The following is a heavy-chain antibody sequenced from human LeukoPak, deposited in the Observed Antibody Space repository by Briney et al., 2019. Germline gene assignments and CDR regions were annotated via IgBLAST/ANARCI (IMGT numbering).Heavy chain of an antibody. V-gene: IGHV3-15*01. CDR1: GFTFSSYA. J-gene: IGHJ4*02. CDR3: ANIFGGNSHRSDY. CDR2: IKTKTDGGTT. Sequence: GSLRLSCAASGFTFSSYAMSWVRQAPGQGLEWLGRIKTKTDGGTTDYAAPVKGRFTISRDDSKDTLYLQMNSLKSDDTAVYYCANIFGGNSHRSDYWGQGTLVTVSS. D-gene: IGHD4-23*01.